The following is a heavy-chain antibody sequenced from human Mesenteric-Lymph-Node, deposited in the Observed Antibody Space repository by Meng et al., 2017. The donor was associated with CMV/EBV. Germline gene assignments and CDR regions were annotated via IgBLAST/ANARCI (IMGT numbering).Heavy chain of an antibody. V-gene: IGHV3-7*01. CDR1: GFTFSSYW. D-gene: IGHD1-26*01. CDR3: ARDTFRSSYYTAGY. J-gene: IGHJ4*02. CDR2: IKQDGSEK. Sequence: GESLKISCAASGFTFSSYWMSWVRQAPGKGLEWVANIKQDGSEKYYVDSVKGRFTVSRDNSKDTLYLQMNSLRAEDTAVYYCARDTFRSSYYTAGYWGQGTLVTVSS.